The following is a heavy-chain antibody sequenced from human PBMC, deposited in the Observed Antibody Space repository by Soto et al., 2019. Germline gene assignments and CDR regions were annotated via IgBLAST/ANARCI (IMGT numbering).Heavy chain of an antibody. V-gene: IGHV3-23*01. D-gene: IGHD5-18*01. Sequence: PGGSLRLSCAASGFTFSSYAMSWVRQAPGKGLEWVSAISGSGGSTYYADSVKGRFTISRDNSKNTLYLQMNSLRAEDTAVYYCAKEGIQLWYRLDYFDYWGQGTLVTVSS. CDR3: AKEGIQLWYRLDYFDY. CDR2: ISGSGGST. J-gene: IGHJ4*02. CDR1: GFTFSSYA.